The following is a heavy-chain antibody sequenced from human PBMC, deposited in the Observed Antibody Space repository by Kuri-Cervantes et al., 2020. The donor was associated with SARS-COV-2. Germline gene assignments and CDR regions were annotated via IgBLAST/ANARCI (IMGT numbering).Heavy chain of an antibody. Sequence: ASVKVSCKVSGYTLTELSMHWVRQAPGQGLEWMGIINPSGGSTSYAQKFQGRVTMTRDTPTSTVYMELSSLRSEDTAVYHCARDPTNPGSDYYYYGMDVWGQGTTVTVSS. CDR3: ARDPTNPGSDYYYYGMDV. D-gene: IGHD5-12*01. J-gene: IGHJ6*02. V-gene: IGHV1-46*01. CDR1: GYTLTELS. CDR2: INPSGGST.